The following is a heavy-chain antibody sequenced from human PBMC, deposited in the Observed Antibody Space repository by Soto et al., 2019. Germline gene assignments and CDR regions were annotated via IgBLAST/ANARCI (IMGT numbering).Heavy chain of an antibody. Sequence: GGSLRLSCAASGFTFSSYAMSWVRQAPGKGLEWVSAISGSGGSTYYADSVKGRFTISRDNSKNTLYLQMNSLRAEDTAVYYCANSLGGPKGYYMDVWGKGTTVTVSS. J-gene: IGHJ6*03. CDR3: ANSLGGPKGYYMDV. CDR2: ISGSGGST. CDR1: GFTFSSYA. D-gene: IGHD3-10*01. V-gene: IGHV3-23*01.